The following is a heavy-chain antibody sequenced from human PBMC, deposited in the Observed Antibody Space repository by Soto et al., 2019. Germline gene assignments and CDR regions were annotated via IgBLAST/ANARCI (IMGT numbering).Heavy chain of an antibody. CDR2: IKRDGSTT. V-gene: IGHV3-74*01. J-gene: IGHJ6*03. Sequence: EVQLVESGGGLVQPGGSLRLSCAASGFTFRDYWMHWVRQAPGKGLEWVSRIKRDGSTTNYADSVKGRFTISRDNAKNTLYLEMNRLRVEDTADYYCARGAINYYYEDVWGKGTTVTVSS. CDR1: GFTFRDYW. CDR3: ARGAINYYYEDV.